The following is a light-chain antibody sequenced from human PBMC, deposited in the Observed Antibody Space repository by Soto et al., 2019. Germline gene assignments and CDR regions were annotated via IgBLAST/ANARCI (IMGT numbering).Light chain of an antibody. V-gene: IGKV3-20*01. CDR2: AAS. J-gene: IGKJ1*01. CDR1: QSVSSSY. CDR3: QPYVTSPWT. Sequence: EIVLTQSPGTLSLSPGERATLSCRASQSVSSSYFAWYQQKPGQAPRLLIYAASSRATGIPDRFSGSGSGTDFTLTISRLEPEDFAVYYCQPYVTSPWTFGQGTKVEIK.